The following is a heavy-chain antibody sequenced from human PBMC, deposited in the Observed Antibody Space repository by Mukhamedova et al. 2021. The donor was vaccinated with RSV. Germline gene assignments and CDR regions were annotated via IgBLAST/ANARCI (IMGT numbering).Heavy chain of an antibody. Sequence: NPSLKSRVTISVDTSKNQFSLKLSSVTAADTAVYYCARSTFTMVRGSPYIWGQGTMVTVSS. CDR3: ARSTFTMVRGSPYI. D-gene: IGHD3-10*01. V-gene: IGHV4-30-2*04. J-gene: IGHJ3*02.